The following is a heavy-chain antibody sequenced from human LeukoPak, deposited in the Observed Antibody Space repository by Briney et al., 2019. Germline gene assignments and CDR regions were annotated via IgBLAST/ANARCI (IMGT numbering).Heavy chain of an antibody. CDR1: GGTFSSYA. D-gene: IGHD5-24*01. CDR3: ARDAIRGLQGEAFDI. J-gene: IGHJ3*02. Sequence: EASVKVSCKASGGTFSSYAISWVRQAPGQGLEWMGGIIPVFGTADYAQKFQGRVTITADESTSTAYMELSSLSSEDTAVYYCARDAIRGLQGEAFDIWGQGTMVTVSA. V-gene: IGHV1-69*13. CDR2: IIPVFGTA.